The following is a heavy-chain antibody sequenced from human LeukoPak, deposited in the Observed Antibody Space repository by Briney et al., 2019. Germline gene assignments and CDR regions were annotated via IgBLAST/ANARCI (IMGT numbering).Heavy chain of an antibody. CDR1: GYSFAGYY. V-gene: IGHV1-2*02. CDR3: ARDLSPSSGWFDDY. D-gene: IGHD6-19*01. Sequence: ASVKVSCKASGYSFAGYYLHWVRQSPGQGLEWMGWINPNTGGTNYAQTFQGRVTMTRDTSIRTAYMQLSSLKSDDTAVYYCARDLSPSSGWFDDYWGQGTLITVSS. CDR2: INPNTGGT. J-gene: IGHJ4*02.